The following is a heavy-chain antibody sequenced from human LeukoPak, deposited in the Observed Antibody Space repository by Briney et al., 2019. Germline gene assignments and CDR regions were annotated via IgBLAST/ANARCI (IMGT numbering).Heavy chain of an antibody. Sequence: GGSLRLSCAASGFTISSNYLSWVCQAPGKGLVWVSALHSGGHTFYADSVRGRSSISRDISKNALYLQMNNLGPEDTALYYCVRGLSGVSSWYFDLWGRGTLVSVS. CDR2: LHSGGHT. J-gene: IGHJ2*01. CDR3: VRGLSGVSSWYFDL. D-gene: IGHD7-27*01. V-gene: IGHV3-53*01. CDR1: GFTISSNY.